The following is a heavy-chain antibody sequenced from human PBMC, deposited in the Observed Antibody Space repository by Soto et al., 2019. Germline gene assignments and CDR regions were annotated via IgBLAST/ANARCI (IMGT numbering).Heavy chain of an antibody. J-gene: IGHJ5*02. CDR2: FDPEDGET. Sequence: ASVKVSCKVSGYTLTELSMHWVRQAPGKGLEWMGGFDPEDGETIYAQKFQGRVTMTEDTSTDTAYMELSSLRSEDTAVYYCATVNKSVILLWFGELLKAPSGFDPWGQGTLVTVLL. CDR1: GYTLTELS. D-gene: IGHD3-10*01. CDR3: ATVNKSVILLWFGELLKAPSGFDP. V-gene: IGHV1-24*01.